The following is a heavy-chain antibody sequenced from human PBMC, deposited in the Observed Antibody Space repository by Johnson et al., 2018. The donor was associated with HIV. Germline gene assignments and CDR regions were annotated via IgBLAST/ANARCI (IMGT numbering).Heavy chain of an antibody. J-gene: IGHJ3*02. CDR2: ISWNSDTI. CDR3: ARVKIAFDS. V-gene: IGHV3-9*01. Sequence: VQLVESGGGLVQPGRSLRLSCAASGFTFGDYAMHWVRQAPGKGLEWVSGISWNSDTIGYVDSVKGRFTIYRDNAKNSLYLQMHSLRVEDTAVYYCARVKIAFDSWGQGTMVTVSS. CDR1: GFTFGDYA.